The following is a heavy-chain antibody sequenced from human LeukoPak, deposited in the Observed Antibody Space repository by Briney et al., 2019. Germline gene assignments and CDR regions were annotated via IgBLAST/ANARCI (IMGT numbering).Heavy chain of an antibody. D-gene: IGHD6-19*01. CDR1: GYTLTSYG. J-gene: IGHJ3*02. V-gene: IGHV1-18*01. Sequence: ASVKDSCKDSGYTLTSYGISRVRQAPGQGLEWMGWISAYNGNTNYAQKLQGRVTMTTDTSTSTAYMELRSLRSDDTAVYYCARDAGYSSGLGNAFDIWGQGTMVTVSS. CDR2: ISAYNGNT. CDR3: ARDAGYSSGLGNAFDI.